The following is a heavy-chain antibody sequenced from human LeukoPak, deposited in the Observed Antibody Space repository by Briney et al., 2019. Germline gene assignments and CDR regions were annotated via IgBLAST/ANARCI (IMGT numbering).Heavy chain of an antibody. CDR2: IKQDGSEK. V-gene: IGHV3-7*01. CDR1: GLTFSSYW. Sequence: GGSLRLSCAASGLTFSSYWMSWVRQAPGRGLEWVANIKQDGSEKYYVDSVKGRFTISRDNAKNSLYLQMNSLRAEDTAVYYCARDSSLFLSDAFDIWGQGTMVTVSS. CDR3: ARDSSLFLSDAFDI. J-gene: IGHJ3*02. D-gene: IGHD2/OR15-2a*01.